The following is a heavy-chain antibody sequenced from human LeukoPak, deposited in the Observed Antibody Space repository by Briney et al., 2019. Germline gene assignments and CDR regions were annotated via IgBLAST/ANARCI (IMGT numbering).Heavy chain of an antibody. CDR1: PFIFSGYW. J-gene: IGHJ3*02. CDR2: IKEGGSDR. Sequence: GGSLTLSCEASPFIFSGYWLNGVRQTPGKGREWVASIKEGGSDRQYVDSVKGRFSTSKDSTKSSMFKQLNSLRAEDTAVYYCARALEAYSSSSDVFNIWGQGTMVTVS. V-gene: IGHV3-7*03. CDR3: ARALEAYSSSSDVFNI. D-gene: IGHD6-13*01.